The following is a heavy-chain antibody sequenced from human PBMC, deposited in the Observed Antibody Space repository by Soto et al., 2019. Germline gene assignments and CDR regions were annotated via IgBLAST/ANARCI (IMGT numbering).Heavy chain of an antibody. CDR3: ARVRYGDY. D-gene: IGHD1-1*01. Sequence: QVHLVQYGAEVKKPGASVKVSCKGSGYIFTTYGITWVRQAPGQGLEWMGWISAHNRNTNYAQKLQGRVTVTRDTSTSTAYMELRILRSDDTAVYYCARVRYGDYWGQGALVTVSS. J-gene: IGHJ4*02. CDR2: ISAHNRNT. CDR1: GYIFTTYG. V-gene: IGHV1-18*01.